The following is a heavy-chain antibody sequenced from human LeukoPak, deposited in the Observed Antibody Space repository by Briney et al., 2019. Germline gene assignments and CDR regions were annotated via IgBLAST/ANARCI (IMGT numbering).Heavy chain of an antibody. V-gene: IGHV4-34*01. CDR2: INHSGST. D-gene: IGHD2-2*01. CDR3: ARGNMSQYQLLCLDY. Sequence: PSETLSLTCAVYGGSFSGYYWSWIRQPPGKGLEWIGEINHSGSTNYNPSLKSRVTISVDTSKNHFSLKLSSVTAADTAVYYCARGNMSQYQLLCLDYWGQGTLVTVSS. J-gene: IGHJ4*02. CDR1: GGSFSGYY.